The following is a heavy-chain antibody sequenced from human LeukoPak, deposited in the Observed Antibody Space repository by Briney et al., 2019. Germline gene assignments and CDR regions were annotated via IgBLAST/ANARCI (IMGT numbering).Heavy chain of an antibody. CDR2: ISAYNGHT. CDR1: GYTFTSYG. V-gene: IGHV1-18*01. J-gene: IGHJ1*01. Sequence: ASVKVSCKASGYTFTSYGISWVRQAPGQGLEWMGWISAYNGHTKYAQKLQGRVTMTTDTSTSTAYMELRSLRSDDTAVYYCAREQNYDILTGPKYFQHWGQGTLVTVSS. D-gene: IGHD3-9*01. CDR3: AREQNYDILTGPKYFQH.